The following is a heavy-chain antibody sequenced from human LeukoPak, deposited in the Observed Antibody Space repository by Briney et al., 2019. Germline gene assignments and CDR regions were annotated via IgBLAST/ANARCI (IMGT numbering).Heavy chain of an antibody. J-gene: IGHJ4*02. CDR1: GFTFSSYW. D-gene: IGHD2-2*01. CDR2: IKQDGSEK. V-gene: IGHV3-7*01. Sequence: GGSLRLSCAASGFTFSSYWMSWVRQAPGKGLEWVANIKQDGSEKYYVDSVKGRFTISRDNAKNSLYLQMNSLRAEDTAVYYCARGVKNFRERVVPTLASDYWGQGTLVTVSS. CDR3: ARGVKNFRERVVPTLASDY.